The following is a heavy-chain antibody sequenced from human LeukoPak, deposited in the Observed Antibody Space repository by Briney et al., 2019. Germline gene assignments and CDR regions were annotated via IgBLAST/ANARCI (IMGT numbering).Heavy chain of an antibody. V-gene: IGHV1-2*02. CDR2: INPKTGGT. Sequence: ASVKVSCKASGYTFNDNYIHWVRQAPGQGLEWMGWINPKTGGTNYNYEQKLQGRITMTRDTSIRTAYLELGWLTSDDTAVYFCARDKFCSRTDCPRCHWYFDVWGRGTLVTVSS. CDR3: ARDKFCSRTDCPRCHWYFDV. CDR1: GYTFNDNY. D-gene: IGHD2-2*01. J-gene: IGHJ2*01.